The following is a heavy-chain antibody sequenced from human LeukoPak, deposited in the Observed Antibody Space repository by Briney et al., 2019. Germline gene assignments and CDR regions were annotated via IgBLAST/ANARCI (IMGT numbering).Heavy chain of an antibody. J-gene: IGHJ4*02. D-gene: IGHD6-19*01. Sequence: SVKVSCKASGGTFSSYAISWVRQAPGQGLEWMGGIIPISGTANYAQKFQGRVTITADESTSTAYMELSSLRSEDTAVYYCARVGMAVAGTFDYWGQGTLVTVSS. CDR3: ARVGMAVAGTFDY. CDR1: GGTFSSYA. CDR2: IIPISGTA. V-gene: IGHV1-69*13.